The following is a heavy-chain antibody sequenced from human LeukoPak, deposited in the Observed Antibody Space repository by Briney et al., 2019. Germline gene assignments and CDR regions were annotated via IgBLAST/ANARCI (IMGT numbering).Heavy chain of an antibody. V-gene: IGHV4-39*07. D-gene: IGHD5-18*01. CDR3: ARVRRAGYSYGLEYYGMDV. CDR2: IYYSGST. Sequence: SGTLSLTCTVSGGSISSSSYYWGWIRQPPGKGLEWIGSIYYSGSTYYNPSLKSRVTISVDTSKNQFSLKLSSVTAADTAVYYCARVRRAGYSYGLEYYGMDVWGQGTTVTVSS. J-gene: IGHJ6*02. CDR1: GGSISSSSYY.